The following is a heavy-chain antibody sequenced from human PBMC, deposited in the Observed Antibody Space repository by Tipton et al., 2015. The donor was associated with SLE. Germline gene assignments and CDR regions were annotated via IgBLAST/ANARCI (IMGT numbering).Heavy chain of an antibody. J-gene: IGHJ3*02. CDR2: TYYSGSI. CDR3: AREWGDAFDI. Sequence: GLVKPSETLSLTCTVSGGSISSHYWSWIRQPPGKGLEWIGYTYYSGSISYNPSLKSRVTISVDTSKNQFSLKLSSVTAADTAVYYCAREWGDAFDIWGQGTMVTVSS. CDR1: GGSISSHY. V-gene: IGHV4-59*11. D-gene: IGHD3-16*01.